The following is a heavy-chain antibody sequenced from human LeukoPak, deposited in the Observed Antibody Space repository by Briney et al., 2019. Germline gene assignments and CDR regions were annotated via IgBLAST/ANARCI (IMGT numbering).Heavy chain of an antibody. CDR2: IYHSGST. V-gene: IGHV4-38-2*02. J-gene: IGHJ4*02. CDR1: GYSISSGYY. CDR3: ARGRYSSYYFGY. Sequence: SETLSLTCTVSGYSISSGYYWGWIRQPPGKGLEWIGSIYHSGSTYYNPSLKSRVTISVDTSKNQFSLKLSAVTAADTAVYYCARGRYSSYYFGYWGQGTLVTVSS. D-gene: IGHD5-12*01.